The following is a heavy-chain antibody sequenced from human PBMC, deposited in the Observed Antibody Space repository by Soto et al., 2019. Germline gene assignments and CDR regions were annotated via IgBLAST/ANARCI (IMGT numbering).Heavy chain of an antibody. J-gene: IGHJ4*02. V-gene: IGHV1-58*01. D-gene: IGHD3-22*01. CDR1: GFTFTSSA. Sequence: SVKVSCKASGFTFTSSAVQWVRQARGQRLEWIGWIVVGSGNTNYAQKFQERVTITRDMSTSTAYMELSSLRSEDTAVYYCAASADSSGYYDYWGQGTLVTVSS. CDR3: AASADSSGYYDY. CDR2: IVVGSGNT.